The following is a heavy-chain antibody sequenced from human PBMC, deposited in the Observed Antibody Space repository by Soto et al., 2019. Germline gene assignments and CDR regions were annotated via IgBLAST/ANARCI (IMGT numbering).Heavy chain of an antibody. CDR2: IDWSDDV. V-gene: IGHV2-70*13. J-gene: IGHJ5*01. Sequence: SAPALVNTAQTPTLTYVFAALSLSTRGMSVSWIRQPPGKALEWLALIDWSDDVYYNTSLKTRLSMSKDTSKNLAVLIMTNLDPSDTATYYCARISGSDMRGYDSWGRGTLVTSP. CDR3: ARISGSDMRGYDS. D-gene: IGHD1-26*01. CDR1: ALSLSTRGMS.